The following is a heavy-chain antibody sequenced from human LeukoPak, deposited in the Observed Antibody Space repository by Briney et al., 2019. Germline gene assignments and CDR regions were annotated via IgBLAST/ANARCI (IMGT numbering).Heavy chain of an antibody. CDR1: GGTISSYY. D-gene: IGHD3-22*01. V-gene: IGHV4-4*07. J-gene: IGHJ4*02. CDR3: ARVRRGPGDSSGYYEG. Sequence: PSETLSLTCTVSGGTISSYYWSWIRQPAGKGLEWIGRIYTSGSTNYNPSLKSRVTMSVDTSKNQFSLKLSSVTAADTAAYYCARVRRGPGDSSGYYEGWGQGTLVTVSS. CDR2: IYTSGST.